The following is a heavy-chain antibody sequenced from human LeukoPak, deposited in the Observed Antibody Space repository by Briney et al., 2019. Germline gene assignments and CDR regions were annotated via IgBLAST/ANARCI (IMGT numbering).Heavy chain of an antibody. Sequence: GGSLRLSCAASGFTFSSYSMNWVRQAPGKGLEWVSFISSSSSYIYYADSVKGRFTISRDNAKNSLYLQMNSLRAEDTAVYYCARDEGLSAFDIWGQGTMVTVSS. J-gene: IGHJ3*02. CDR2: ISSSSSYI. V-gene: IGHV3-21*01. CDR1: GFTFSSYS. CDR3: ARDEGLSAFDI.